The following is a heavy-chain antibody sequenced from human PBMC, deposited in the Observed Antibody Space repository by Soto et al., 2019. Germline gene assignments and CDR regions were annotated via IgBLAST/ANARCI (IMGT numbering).Heavy chain of an antibody. CDR2: INPSGGST. D-gene: IGHD3-22*01. V-gene: IGHV1-46*01. CDR3: ARVNSYYDSSGYQDY. Sequence: ASVKVSCKASGYTFTSYYMHWVRQAPGQGLEWMGIINPSGGSTSYAQKFQGRVTMTRDTSTSTVYMELSSLRSEDTAVYYCARVNSYYDSSGYQDYWGQGTLVTVSS. CDR1: GYTFTSYY. J-gene: IGHJ4*02.